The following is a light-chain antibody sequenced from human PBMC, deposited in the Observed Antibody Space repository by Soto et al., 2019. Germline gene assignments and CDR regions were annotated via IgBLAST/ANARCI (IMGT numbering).Light chain of an antibody. V-gene: IGKV4-1*01. CDR3: QQYISTPWT. CDR1: QSLLYSSNNKNY. Sequence: DIVMTQSPDSLAVSLGERATINCKSSQSLLYSSNNKNYLAWFQQKPGQPPKLLIYWASTRESGVPDRFSGSGSGTDFTLTVSSLPAEDAAFYYCQQYISTPWTFGQGTRVEIK. J-gene: IGKJ1*01. CDR2: WAS.